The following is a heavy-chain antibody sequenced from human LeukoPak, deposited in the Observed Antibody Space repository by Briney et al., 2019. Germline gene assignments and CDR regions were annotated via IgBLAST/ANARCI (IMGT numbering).Heavy chain of an antibody. Sequence: SETLSLTCTVSGVSISSSGHYWAWIRQPPGKGLEWFGFIYYTGSTHYNPSLESRITISVDTSKNQFSLKLSSVTAADTAVYYCARQGPNLTVIVPTAVEYWGQGTLVTVSS. V-gene: IGHV4-39*01. CDR2: IYYTGST. D-gene: IGHD2-2*01. J-gene: IGHJ4*02. CDR3: ARQGPNLTVIVPTAVEY. CDR1: GVSISSSGHY.